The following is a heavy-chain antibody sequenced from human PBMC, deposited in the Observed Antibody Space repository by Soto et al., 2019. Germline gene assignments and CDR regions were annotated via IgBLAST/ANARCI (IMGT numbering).Heavy chain of an antibody. D-gene: IGHD3-3*01. CDR2: IVPVFGMV. Sequence: QVLLAQSGAEVKKPGSSVKVSCQTSRGTFNTSPISWVRQAPGQGLEWLGDIVPVFGMVNYAQQFQDRLNLPADESTTSVCMEVSSLTPADTAVYFCATPHLRGRQYDYRSPATASLYLSGLGVWGQGTTVIVSS. CDR1: RGTFNTSP. CDR3: ATPHLRGRQYDYRSPATASLYLSGLGV. V-gene: IGHV1-69*01. J-gene: IGHJ6*02.